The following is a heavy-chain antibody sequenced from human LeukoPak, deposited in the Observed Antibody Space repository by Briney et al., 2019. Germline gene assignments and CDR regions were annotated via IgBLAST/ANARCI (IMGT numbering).Heavy chain of an antibody. D-gene: IGHD3-3*01. CDR3: ARSLNDLWTTSFNY. CDR2: IYHSAST. Sequence: GSIYHSASTYYNPSLKSRVTISVDTSKNQFSLKLSSVTAADTAVYYCARSLNDLWTTSFNYWGQGTLVTVSS. V-gene: IGHV4-38-2*01. J-gene: IGHJ4*02.